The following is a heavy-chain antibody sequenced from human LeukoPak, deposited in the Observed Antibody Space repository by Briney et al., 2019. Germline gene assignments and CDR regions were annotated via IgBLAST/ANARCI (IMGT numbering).Heavy chain of an antibody. CDR1: GYSISSGYY. J-gene: IGHJ4*02. D-gene: IGHD3-3*01. CDR2: IYHSGST. CDR3: ARPHDFWSGYYEY. Sequence: SETLSLTCAVSGYSISSGYYWGWIRQPPGKGLEWMGSIYHSGSTYYNPSLKRRVTLSVDTSKNHFSLKLTSVTATDTALYYCARPHDFWSGYYEYWGQGTLVTVSS. V-gene: IGHV4-38-2*01.